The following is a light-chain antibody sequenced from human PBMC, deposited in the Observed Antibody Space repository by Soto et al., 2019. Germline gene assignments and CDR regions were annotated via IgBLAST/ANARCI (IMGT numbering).Light chain of an antibody. CDR2: GAS. Sequence: EIVLTQSPGTLSLSPGERATLSCRASQSVSSNYLAWYQQKPGQAPRLLIYGASSRATGIPDRFSGSGSGTDFTLTISGLEPEDFAVYYCQQFDNSQWTFGQGTKVEIK. V-gene: IGKV3-20*01. CDR1: QSVSSNY. CDR3: QQFDNSQWT. J-gene: IGKJ1*01.